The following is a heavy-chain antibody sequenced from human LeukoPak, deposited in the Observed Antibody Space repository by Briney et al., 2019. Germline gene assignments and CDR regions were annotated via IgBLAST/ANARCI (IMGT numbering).Heavy chain of an antibody. CDR2: IYHSGST. CDR3: ARGVGLTQGGAFDF. D-gene: IGHD3-16*01. Sequence: PSETLSLTCTVSGYSINSGFYWDWIRQPPGKGLEWIGSIYHSGSTHYKSSLKSRVTISVDTSKNQLSLKLTSVTAADTAVYYCARGVGLTQGGAFDFWGQGTLVTVSS. CDR1: GYSINSGFY. J-gene: IGHJ4*02. V-gene: IGHV4-38-2*02.